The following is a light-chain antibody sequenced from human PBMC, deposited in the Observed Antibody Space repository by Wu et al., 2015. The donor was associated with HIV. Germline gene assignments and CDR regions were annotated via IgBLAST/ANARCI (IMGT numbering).Light chain of an antibody. J-gene: IGKJ1*01. CDR1: QIVRNN. V-gene: IGKV3-15*01. Sequence: EIVMTQSPATLSVSPGERVTLSCRASQIVRNNLAWYQQKPGQAPRLLIHGASTRATGVPARFSGIGSGTEFTLTISSLQSEDFAVYYCQQYNDWLWTFGQGTKVEIK. CDR3: QQYNDWLWT. CDR2: GAS.